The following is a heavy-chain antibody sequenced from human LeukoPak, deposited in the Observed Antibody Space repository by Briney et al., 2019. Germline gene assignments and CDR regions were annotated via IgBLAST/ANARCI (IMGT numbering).Heavy chain of an antibody. D-gene: IGHD2-2*01. CDR2: IYYSGST. Sequence: SETLSLTCTVSGGSISSGGYYWSWIRQHPGKGLEWIGYIYYSGSTYYNPSLKSRVTISVDTSKNQFSLKLSSVTAADTAVHYCARGDVVVPAATGGFDYWGQGTLVTVSS. V-gene: IGHV4-31*03. J-gene: IGHJ4*02. CDR1: GGSISSGGYY. CDR3: ARGDVVVPAATGGFDY.